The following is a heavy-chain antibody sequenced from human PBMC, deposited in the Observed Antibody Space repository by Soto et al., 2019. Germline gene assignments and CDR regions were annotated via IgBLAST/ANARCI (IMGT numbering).Heavy chain of an antibody. V-gene: IGHV3-30*02. J-gene: IGHJ4*02. CDR2: IWYDGSNK. D-gene: IGHD6-19*01. CDR1: GFTFSSYG. Sequence: GGSLRLSCAAPGFTFSSYGMHWVRQAPGKGLEWVAVIWYDGSNKYYADSVKGRFTISRDNSKNTLYLQMKSLRAEDTALYYCSKDGGWSLAVAGFFGYWGPGTQVTVCS. CDR3: SKDGGWSLAVAGFFGY.